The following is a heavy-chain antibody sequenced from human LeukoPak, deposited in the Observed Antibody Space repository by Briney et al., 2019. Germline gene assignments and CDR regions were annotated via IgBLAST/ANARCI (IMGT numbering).Heavy chain of an antibody. CDR1: GGTFSSYA. V-gene: IGHV1-69*06. CDR3: ARTEMEVGGYSNYYYYMDV. Sequence: GSSVKVSCKASGGTFSSYAISWVRQAPGQGLEWMGGIIPIFGTANYAQKFQGRVTITADKSTSTAYMELSSLRSEDTAVYYCARTEMEVGGYSNYYYYMDVWGKGTTVTVSS. D-gene: IGHD4-11*01. J-gene: IGHJ6*03. CDR2: IIPIFGTA.